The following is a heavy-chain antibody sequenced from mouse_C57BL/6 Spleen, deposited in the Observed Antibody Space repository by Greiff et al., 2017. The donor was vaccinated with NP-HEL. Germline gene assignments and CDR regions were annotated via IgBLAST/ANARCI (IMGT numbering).Heavy chain of an antibody. CDR3: ARSDDYDVWYFDV. D-gene: IGHD2-4*01. Sequence: VQLQQPGAELVKPGASVKMSCKASGYTFTSYWITWVKQRPGQGLEWIGDIYPGSGSTNYNEKFKSKATLTVDTSSSTAYMQLSSLTSEDSAVYYCARSDDYDVWYFDVWGTGTTVTVSS. CDR2: IYPGSGST. J-gene: IGHJ1*03. V-gene: IGHV1-55*01. CDR1: GYTFTSYW.